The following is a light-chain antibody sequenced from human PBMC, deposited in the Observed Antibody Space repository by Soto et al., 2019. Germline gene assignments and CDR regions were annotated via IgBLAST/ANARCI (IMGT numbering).Light chain of an antibody. CDR3: CSYAGTSTFSYV. J-gene: IGLJ1*01. V-gene: IGLV2-23*03. CDR2: EGT. Sequence: QSVLTQPASVSGSPGQSITISCTGTSSDVGSHNLVSWYQQHPGKAPKLMIYEGTERPSGVSNRFSGSKSGNTASLTISGLQAEDEADYYCCSYAGTSTFSYVFGTGTKVTVL. CDR1: SSDVGSHNL.